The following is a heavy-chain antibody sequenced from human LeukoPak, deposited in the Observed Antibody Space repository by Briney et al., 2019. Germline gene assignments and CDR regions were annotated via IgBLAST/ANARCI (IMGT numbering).Heavy chain of an antibody. Sequence: GSSVKVSCTASGGTFSSYAISWVRQAPGQGLEWMGGIIPIFGTANYAQKFQGRVTITADESTSTAYMELSRLRSEDTAVYYCAARVVGYCSSTSCYREGYFDYWGQGTLVTVSS. V-gene: IGHV1-69*01. CDR3: AARVVGYCSSTSCYREGYFDY. D-gene: IGHD2-2*02. CDR1: GGTFSSYA. J-gene: IGHJ4*02. CDR2: IIPIFGTA.